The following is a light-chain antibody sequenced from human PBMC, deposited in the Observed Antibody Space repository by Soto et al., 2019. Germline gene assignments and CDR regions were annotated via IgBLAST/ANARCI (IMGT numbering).Light chain of an antibody. CDR2: KAS. J-gene: IGKJ1*01. V-gene: IGKV1-5*03. CDR3: QQYNSWT. Sequence: DIPMTQSPSTLSASVGDTVTITCRASQSISRWLAWYQQKPGKAPKLLIYKASSFESGVPSRFNGSGSGTEFTLNITSLHPDDFAPDYCQQYNSWTFGQVTKVEIK. CDR1: QSISRW.